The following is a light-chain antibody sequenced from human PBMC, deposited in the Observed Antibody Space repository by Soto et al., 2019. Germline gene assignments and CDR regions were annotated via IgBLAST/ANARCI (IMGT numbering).Light chain of an antibody. Sequence: QSVLTQPRSVSGSPGQSVTISCTGTSSDVGGYDFVSWYRHHPGKAPKLLLYDVTERPSGVPDRFSGSKSGNTASLTISGLQTEDEADYYCCSYAGIYTLYVFGTGTKGTVL. CDR3: CSYAGIYTLYV. J-gene: IGLJ1*01. CDR1: SSDVGGYDF. V-gene: IGLV2-11*01. CDR2: DVT.